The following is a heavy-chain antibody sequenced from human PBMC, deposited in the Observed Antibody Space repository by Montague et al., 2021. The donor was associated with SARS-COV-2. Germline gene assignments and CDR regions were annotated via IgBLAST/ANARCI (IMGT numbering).Heavy chain of an antibody. V-gene: IGHV4-39*01. CDR3: ARKASRGITTFGVVTVSYYFDY. CDR1: GGSISSSSYY. Sequence: SETLSLTCTVSGGSISSSSYYWGWIRQPPGKGLEWIGSIYYSGSTYYNPSLKSRVTISVDTSKNQFSLKLSSVTAADTAVYYCARKASRGITTFGVVTVSYYFDYWGQGTLVTVSS. CDR2: IYYSGST. D-gene: IGHD3-3*01. J-gene: IGHJ4*02.